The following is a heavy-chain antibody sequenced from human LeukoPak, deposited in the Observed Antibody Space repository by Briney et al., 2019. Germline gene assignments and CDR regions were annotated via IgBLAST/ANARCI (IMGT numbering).Heavy chain of an antibody. CDR3: YYRVSSGYLT. J-gene: IGHJ4*02. V-gene: IGHV1-2*02. CDR2: INPNSGGT. Sequence: ASVKVSCKAFGYTFTGYYMHWVRQAPGQGLEWMGWINPNSGGTYYAQKFQGRVSMTRDTSISTAYMELSSLRSDDTAVYYCYYRVSSGYLTWGQGTLVAVSS. CDR1: GYTFTGYY. D-gene: IGHD3-22*01.